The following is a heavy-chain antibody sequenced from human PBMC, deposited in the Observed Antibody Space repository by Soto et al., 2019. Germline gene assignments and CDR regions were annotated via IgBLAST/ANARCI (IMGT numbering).Heavy chain of an antibody. D-gene: IGHD3-22*01. Sequence: GGSLRLSCAASGFTFSLYSMIWVRQAPGKGLEWVASITSSSSYIYYEDSLKGRFTISRDNAKNSLFLQLDSLRAEDTAVYFCVRARSTDSRPDYWGQGTMVTVSS. V-gene: IGHV3-21*01. CDR2: ITSSSSYI. J-gene: IGHJ4*02. CDR3: VRARSTDSRPDY. CDR1: GFTFSLYS.